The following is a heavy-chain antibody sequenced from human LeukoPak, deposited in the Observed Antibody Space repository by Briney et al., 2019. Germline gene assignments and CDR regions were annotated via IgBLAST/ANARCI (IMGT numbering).Heavy chain of an antibody. CDR3: ARDFSSSSSVYYYYYMDV. J-gene: IGHJ6*03. D-gene: IGHD6-6*01. CDR2: INHSGST. V-gene: IGHV4-34*01. Sequence: SETLSLTCAVYGGSFSGYYWSWLRQPPGKGLEWIGEINHSGSTNYNPSLKSRVTISVDTSKNQFSLKLSSVTAADTAVYYCARDFSSSSSVYYYYYMDVWGKGTTVTVSS. CDR1: GGSFSGYY.